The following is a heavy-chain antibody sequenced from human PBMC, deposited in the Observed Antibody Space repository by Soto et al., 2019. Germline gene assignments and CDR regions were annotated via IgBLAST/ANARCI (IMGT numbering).Heavy chain of an antibody. CDR2: INPKSGGT. V-gene: IGHV1-2*04. D-gene: IGHD2-8*01. Sequence: SGKVSCKASGYSFTDYHIHWLRQAPGQGLEWLGRINPKSGGTSTAQKFQGWVTMTTDTSISTASMELTRLTSDDTAIYYCARGDSTDCSNGVCSFFYNHDMDVWGQGTTVTVSS. CDR1: GYSFTDYH. CDR3: ARGDSTDCSNGVCSFFYNHDMDV. J-gene: IGHJ6*02.